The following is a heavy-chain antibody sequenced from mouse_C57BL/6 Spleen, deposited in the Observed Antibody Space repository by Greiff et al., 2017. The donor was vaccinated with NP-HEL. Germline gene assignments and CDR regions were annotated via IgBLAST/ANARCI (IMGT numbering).Heavy chain of an antibody. J-gene: IGHJ2*01. V-gene: IGHV1-52*01. Sequence: VQLQQPGAELVRPGSSVKLSCKASGYTFTSYWMHWVKQRPIQGLEWIGNIDPSDSETHYNQKFKDKATLTVDKSSSTAYMQLSSLTSEDSAVYYCARFDGYDWYFDYWGQGTTLTVSS. CDR3: ARFDGYDWYFDY. D-gene: IGHD2-2*01. CDR1: GYTFTSYW. CDR2: IDPSDSET.